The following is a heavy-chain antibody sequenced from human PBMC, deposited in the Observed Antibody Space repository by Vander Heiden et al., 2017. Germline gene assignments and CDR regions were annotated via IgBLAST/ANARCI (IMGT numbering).Heavy chain of an antibody. CDR2: IYYSGST. V-gene: IGHV4-39*01. Sequence: QLQLEESGPGLVKPSETLPLTCTVSGGSISSSSYYWGWIRQPPGKGLEWIGSIYYSGSTYYNPSLKSRVTISVDTSKNQFSLKLSSVTAADTAVYYCASEMATRNDAFDIWGQGTMVTVSS. CDR1: GGSISSSSYY. D-gene: IGHD5-12*01. J-gene: IGHJ3*02. CDR3: ASEMATRNDAFDI.